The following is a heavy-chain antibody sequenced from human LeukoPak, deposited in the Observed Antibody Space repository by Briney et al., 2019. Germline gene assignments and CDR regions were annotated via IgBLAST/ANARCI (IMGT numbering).Heavy chain of an antibody. CDR1: GGSISSSYY. Sequence: PSETLSLTFTVSGGSISSSYYWGWIRQPPAKGLEWIGSIYYGGSTYYNPSLKSRITISVDTSKNQFSLRLSSVTAADTAVYYCARASYSYDINGWVPFDYWGQGTLVTVSS. V-gene: IGHV4-39*07. CDR3: ARASYSYDINGWVPFDY. CDR2: IYYGGST. J-gene: IGHJ4*02. D-gene: IGHD3-22*01.